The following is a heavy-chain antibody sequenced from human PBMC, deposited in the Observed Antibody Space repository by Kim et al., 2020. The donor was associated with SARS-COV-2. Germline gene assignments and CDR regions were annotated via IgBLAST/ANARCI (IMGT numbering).Heavy chain of an antibody. Sequence: SETLSLTCTVFGGSISSSSYYWGWIRQPPGKGLEWIATISHSGNTYYTPSLKSRVTISVDTSKNQFSLKLSSVTAADTAMYYCARHCYGSGRYAGYGIDV. CDR2: ISHSGNT. CDR1: GGSISSSSYY. J-gene: IGHJ6*01. D-gene: IGHD3-10*01. CDR3: ARHCYGSGRYAGYGIDV. V-gene: IGHV4-39*01.